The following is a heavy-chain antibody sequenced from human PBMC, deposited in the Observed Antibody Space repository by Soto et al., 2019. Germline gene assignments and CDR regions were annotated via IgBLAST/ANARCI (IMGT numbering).Heavy chain of an antibody. Sequence: SETLSLTCTVSGGSISNYYWSWIRQPPGKGLEWIGYIYYNGGTNYNPSPKSRVTISADTSKNQFSLNLSSVTAADTAVYYCERGKSGFYSYXGQGTLVTVSS. CDR1: GGSISNYY. V-gene: IGHV4-59*01. CDR2: IYYNGGT. CDR3: ERGKSGFYSY. J-gene: IGHJ4*02. D-gene: IGHD1-26*01.